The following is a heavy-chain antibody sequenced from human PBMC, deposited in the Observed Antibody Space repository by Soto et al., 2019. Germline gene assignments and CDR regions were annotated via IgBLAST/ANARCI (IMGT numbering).Heavy chain of an antibody. CDR1: GFTFSSYA. D-gene: IGHD3-16*01. CDR3: AKEARTYYDYIWGSQAFDY. V-gene: IGHV3-23*01. CDR2: ISGSGGST. J-gene: IGHJ4*02. Sequence: GGSLRLSCAASGFTFSSYAMSWVRQAPGKGLEWVSAISGSGGSTYYADSVKGRFTISRDNSKNTLYLQMNSLRAEETAVYYCAKEARTYYDYIWGSQAFDYWGQGTLVTVSS.